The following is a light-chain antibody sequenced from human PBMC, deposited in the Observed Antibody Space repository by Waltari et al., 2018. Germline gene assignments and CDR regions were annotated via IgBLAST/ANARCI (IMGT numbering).Light chain of an antibody. CDR1: SSDVGGYNY. J-gene: IGLJ1*01. CDR3: CSYAGSDTYV. CDR2: DVT. Sequence: QSALTQPRSVSGSPGQSVAISCTGTSSDVGGYNYVSWYQPHPGKAPKIIIYDVTKRPSGVRDRFSGSKSGNTASLTISGLQAEDEADYYCCSYAGSDTYVFGTGTEVTVL. V-gene: IGLV2-11*01.